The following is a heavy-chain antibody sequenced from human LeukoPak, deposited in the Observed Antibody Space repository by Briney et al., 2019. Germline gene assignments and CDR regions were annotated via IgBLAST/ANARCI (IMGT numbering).Heavy chain of an antibody. CDR2: ISGSGGST. J-gene: IGHJ6*04. D-gene: IGHD6-13*01. Sequence: PGGSLRLSCAASGFTFSSYAMSWVRQAPGKGLEWVSAISGSGGSTYYADSVKGRFTISRDNSRNTLYLQMNSLRAEDTAVYYCAKALSSSWYGVHYYYGMDVWGKGTTVTVSS. CDR3: AKALSSSWYGVHYYYGMDV. V-gene: IGHV3-23*01. CDR1: GFTFSSYA.